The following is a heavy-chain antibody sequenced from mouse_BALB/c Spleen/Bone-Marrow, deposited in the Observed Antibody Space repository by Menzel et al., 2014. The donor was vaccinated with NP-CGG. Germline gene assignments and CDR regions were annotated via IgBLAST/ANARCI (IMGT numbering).Heavy chain of an antibody. Sequence: GSELVRPGASVKLSCKASGYTFTTYWIHWVKQRHGQGLEWIGNIYPGSGNTNYGEKFKTKGTMTVDTSSSTAYMHLSSLTSEDSAVYYGTRWNGLYEGIAYWGQGTLVTVSA. CDR2: IYPGSGNT. CDR3: TRWNGLYEGIAY. V-gene: IGHV1S22*01. D-gene: IGHD6-2*01. CDR1: GYTFTTYW. J-gene: IGHJ3*01.